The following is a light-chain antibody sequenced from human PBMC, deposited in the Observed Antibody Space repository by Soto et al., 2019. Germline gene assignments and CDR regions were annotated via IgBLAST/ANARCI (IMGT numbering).Light chain of an antibody. V-gene: IGKV3-20*01. Sequence: EIVLTQSPGTLSLSPGERDTLSCRASQSVSSSYLAWYQQKPGQAPRLLIYRTSNRATGIPDRFSGSGSGTDFTLTISRLEPEDFAVYWCQQYDSSPRTFGQGTKVEIK. CDR1: QSVSSSY. J-gene: IGKJ1*01. CDR3: QQYDSSPRT. CDR2: RTS.